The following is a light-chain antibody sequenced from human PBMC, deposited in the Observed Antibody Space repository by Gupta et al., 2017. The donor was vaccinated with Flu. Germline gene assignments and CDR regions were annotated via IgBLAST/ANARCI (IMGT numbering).Light chain of an antibody. CDR1: QSVSSSY. CDR2: GAS. CDR3: QQYGNSPLT. Sequence: VLTQSPDTLSLSQGERATLSCRASQSVSSSYLAWYQQNPGQAPRLLIYGASSRATGIPYRFSGSGSGTDCTRTISRLEPEDFAMYYCQQYGNSPLTFGGGTKVEIK. V-gene: IGKV3-20*01. J-gene: IGKJ4*01.